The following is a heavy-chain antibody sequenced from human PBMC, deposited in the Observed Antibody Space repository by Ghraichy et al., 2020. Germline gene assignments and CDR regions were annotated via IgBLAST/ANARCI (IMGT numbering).Heavy chain of an antibody. J-gene: IGHJ4*02. Sequence: GGSLRLSCAASGFTFSSYAMSWVRQAPGKGLEWVSAISGSGGSTYYADSVKGRFTISRDNSKNTLYLQMNSLRAEDTAVYYCASENYDILTGYYRALGTFDYWGQGTLVTVSS. V-gene: IGHV3-23*01. CDR3: ASENYDILTGYYRALGTFDY. CDR1: GFTFSSYA. D-gene: IGHD3-9*01. CDR2: ISGSGGST.